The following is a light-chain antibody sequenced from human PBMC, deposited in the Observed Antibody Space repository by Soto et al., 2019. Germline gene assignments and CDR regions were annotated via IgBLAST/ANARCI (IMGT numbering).Light chain of an antibody. J-gene: IGKJ5*01. V-gene: IGKV1-39*01. Sequence: DIQMTQSPSSLSASVGDRVTITCRASQSISSYLNWYPQKPGKAPKLLIYAASSLQSGVPSRFSGSGSGTDFTLTISNLQPEDFATYYGQLSYSTPVTFGQGTRLEIK. CDR2: AAS. CDR3: QLSYSTPVT. CDR1: QSISSY.